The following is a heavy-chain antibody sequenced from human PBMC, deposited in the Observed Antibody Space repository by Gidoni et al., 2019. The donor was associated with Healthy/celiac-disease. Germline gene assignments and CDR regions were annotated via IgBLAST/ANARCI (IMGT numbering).Heavy chain of an antibody. CDR1: GGSISSSSYY. V-gene: IGHV4-39*01. D-gene: IGHD2-2*01. CDR2: IYYSGST. CDR3: ARHDGHQLLRRGFDY. J-gene: IGHJ4*02. Sequence: QLQLQESGPGLVKPSETLSLTCTVSGGSISSSSYYWGWIRQPPGKGLEWIGSIYYSGSTYYNPSLKSRVTISVDTSKNQFSLKLSSVTAADTAVYYCARHDGHQLLRRGFDYWGQGTLVTVSS.